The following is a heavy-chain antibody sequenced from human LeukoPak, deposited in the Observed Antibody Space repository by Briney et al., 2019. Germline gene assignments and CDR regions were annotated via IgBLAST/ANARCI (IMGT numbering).Heavy chain of an antibody. CDR3: ARGGSGSGWMYYFDY. Sequence: ASVKVSCKASGYTFTDYFIHWVRQAPGQGREWMGWINPRSGGSNSAQIFQGRITLTWDTSISTAYLELNRLISHDTAVYYCARGGSGSGWMYYFDYWAQGTLVTVSS. D-gene: IGHD6-19*01. J-gene: IGHJ4*01. CDR2: INPRSGGS. CDR1: GYTFTDYF. V-gene: IGHV1-2*02.